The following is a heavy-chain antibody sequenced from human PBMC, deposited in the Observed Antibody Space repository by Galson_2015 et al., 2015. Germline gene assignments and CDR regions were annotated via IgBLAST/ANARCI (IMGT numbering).Heavy chain of an antibody. CDR1: GFTFRNYW. CDR2: IKYDGSQT. CDR3: ARDANRGGEFDY. Sequence: SLRLSCAASGFTFRNYWMVWVRQTPEKGPQWVAKIKYDGSQTFYVDSVKGRFTISRDNAENPLDLQMNSLRADDTAVYYCARDANRGGEFDYWGQGALVTVSS. J-gene: IGHJ4*02. D-gene: IGHD1-14*01. V-gene: IGHV3-7*03.